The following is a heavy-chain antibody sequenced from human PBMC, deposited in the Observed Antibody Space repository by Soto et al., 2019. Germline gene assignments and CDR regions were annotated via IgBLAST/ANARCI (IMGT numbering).Heavy chain of an antibody. D-gene: IGHD5-12*01. CDR2: IRGKGYGGTA. Sequence: LRLSCTGSGFTFADYTITWLRQAPGKGLEWVGFIRGKGYGGTAEYAASVKGRFTISRDDSKSIAYLQMNSLRTEDTAVYFCTRDQPITPWGPGTMVTVSS. V-gene: IGHV3-49*03. CDR1: GFTFADYT. J-gene: IGHJ3*01. CDR3: TRDQPITP.